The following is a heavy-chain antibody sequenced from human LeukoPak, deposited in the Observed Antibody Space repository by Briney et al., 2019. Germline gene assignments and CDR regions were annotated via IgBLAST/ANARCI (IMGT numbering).Heavy chain of an antibody. J-gene: IGHJ6*02. V-gene: IGHV4-59*08. CDR2: IYYSGSA. Sequence: SETLSLTCTVSGGSISTFFWSWIRQSPGKGLEWIGYIYYSGSAQYNPSLKSRVTISVDTSKNQFSLRLSSVTAADTAVYYCARRLPNYYGMDVWGQGTTVTVSS. CDR3: ARRLPNYYGMDV. CDR1: GGSISTFF.